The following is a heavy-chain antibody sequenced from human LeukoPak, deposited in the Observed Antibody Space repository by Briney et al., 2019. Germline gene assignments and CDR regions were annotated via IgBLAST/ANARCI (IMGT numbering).Heavy chain of an antibody. CDR1: GFTFNDYW. CDR2: IKQDGSEK. V-gene: IGHV3-7*01. J-gene: IGHJ4*02. D-gene: IGHD3-3*01. Sequence: GGSLRLSCAASGFTFNDYWMSWVRQAPGKGLEWVANIKQDGSEKYYVDSVRGRLTISRDNAENSLSLQMNRLRVEDTAVYYCTRDFGRSSYYFDFWGQGTLVTVSS. CDR3: TRDFGRSSYYFDF.